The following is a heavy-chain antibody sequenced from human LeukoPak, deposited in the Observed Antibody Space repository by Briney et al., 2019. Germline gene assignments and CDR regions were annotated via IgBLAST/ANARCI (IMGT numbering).Heavy chain of an antibody. CDR1: GFTFSSYS. J-gene: IGHJ4*02. Sequence: GGSLRLSCAASGFTFSSYSMNWVRQAPGKGLEWVSSISSSSSYIYYADSVKGRFTISRDNSKNTLYLQMNSLRAEDTAVYYCAKDLYSSGQRFDYWGQGTLVTVSS. D-gene: IGHD6-19*01. V-gene: IGHV3-21*01. CDR2: ISSSSSYI. CDR3: AKDLYSSGQRFDY.